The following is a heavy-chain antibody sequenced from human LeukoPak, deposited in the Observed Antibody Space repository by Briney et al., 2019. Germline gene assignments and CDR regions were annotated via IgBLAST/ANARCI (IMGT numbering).Heavy chain of an antibody. CDR3: AKNGATASLYGDRYYFDS. D-gene: IGHD4-17*01. Sequence: PGGSLRLSCAASGFTFSSYAMSWVRQAPGKGLEWVSGISGSGGHTYYADSVKGRFTISRDSSKNTLYLQMNSLRAEDSAVYYCAKNGATASLYGDRYYFDSWGQGTLVTVSS. J-gene: IGHJ4*02. V-gene: IGHV3-23*01. CDR2: ISGSGGHT. CDR1: GFTFSSYA.